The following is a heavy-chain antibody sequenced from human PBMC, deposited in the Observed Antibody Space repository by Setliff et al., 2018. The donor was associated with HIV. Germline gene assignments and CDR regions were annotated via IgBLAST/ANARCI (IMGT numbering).Heavy chain of an antibody. J-gene: IGHJ1*01. CDR3: AGESSIAVAEYFQH. CDR1: GFTFSSYA. D-gene: IGHD6-19*01. V-gene: IGHV3-23*01. Sequence: GGSLRLSCAASGFTFSSYAMSWVRQAPGKGLEWVSAISGSGGSTYYADSVKGRFTISRDNSKNTLYPQMNSLRAEDTAVYYCAGESSIAVAEYFQHWGQGTLVTVSS. CDR2: ISGSGGST.